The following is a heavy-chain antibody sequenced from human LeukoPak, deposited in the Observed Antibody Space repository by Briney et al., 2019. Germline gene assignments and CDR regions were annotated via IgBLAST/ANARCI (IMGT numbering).Heavy chain of an antibody. D-gene: IGHD2-8*01. CDR3: ARNGKIAEFDY. CDR2: MNPNSGRT. J-gene: IGHJ4*02. Sequence: ASVKVSCRASGYTLTSYDINWVRRATGQGLEWMGWMNPNSGRTGYAQKFQGRITITRNTSTSTAYMELSRLRSDDTAVYYCARNGKIAEFDYWGQGTLVTVSS. CDR1: GYTLTSYD. V-gene: IGHV1-8*01.